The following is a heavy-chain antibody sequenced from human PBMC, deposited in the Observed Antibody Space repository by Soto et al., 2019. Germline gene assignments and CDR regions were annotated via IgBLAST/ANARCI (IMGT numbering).Heavy chain of an antibody. CDR1: GGTFSSYA. Sequence: ASVKVSCKASGGTFSSYAISWVRQAPGQGLEWMGWISTYNGNTNYAQKLQGRVTMTTDTSASTAYMELRSLRSDDTAVYYCARRDWQQWLAFDYWGQGTLVTVSS. CDR2: ISTYNGNT. CDR3: ARRDWQQWLAFDY. D-gene: IGHD6-19*01. V-gene: IGHV1-18*01. J-gene: IGHJ4*02.